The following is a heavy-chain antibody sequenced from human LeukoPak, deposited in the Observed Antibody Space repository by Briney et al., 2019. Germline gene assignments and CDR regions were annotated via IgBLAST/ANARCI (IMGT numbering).Heavy chain of an antibody. J-gene: IGHJ4*02. V-gene: IGHV3-48*01. Sequence: GGSLRLSCAASGFTFSTSSMDWVRQAPGKGLEWVSYISSGSSTIYYADSVKGRFTISRDNAKNSLYLQMNSLRAEDTAVYYCARGQAVGSGSLDYWGQGTLVTVSS. D-gene: IGHD3-10*01. CDR3: ARGQAVGSGSLDY. CDR1: GFTFSTSS. CDR2: ISSGSSTI.